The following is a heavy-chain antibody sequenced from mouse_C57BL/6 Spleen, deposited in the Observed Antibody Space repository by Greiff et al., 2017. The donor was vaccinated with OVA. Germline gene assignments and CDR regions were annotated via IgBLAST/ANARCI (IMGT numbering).Heavy chain of an antibody. Sequence: QVQLQQPGAELVKPGASVKLSCKASGYTFTSYWMHWVKQRPGQGLEWIGMIHPNSGSTNYNEKFKSKATLTVDKSSSTAYMQLSSLTSEDSAVDYCARSGGYRHYYAMDYWGQGTSVTVSS. V-gene: IGHV1-64*01. J-gene: IGHJ4*01. CDR2: IHPNSGST. CDR1: GYTFTSYW. D-gene: IGHD2-2*01. CDR3: ARSGGYRHYYAMDY.